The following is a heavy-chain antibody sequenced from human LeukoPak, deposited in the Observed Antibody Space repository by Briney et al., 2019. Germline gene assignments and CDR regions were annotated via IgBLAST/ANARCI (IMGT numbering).Heavy chain of an antibody. CDR3: ARVYNPDFYYHIDV. V-gene: IGHV4-39*07. CDR2: IYYTGST. J-gene: IGHJ6*03. Sequence: PSETLSLTCTVSSGSISITNYYWGWIRRPPGKGLEWTGSIYYTGSTYYTPSLKSRVTISVETSKNEFSLKLSSVTAADTAVYYCARVYNPDFYYHIDVWGKGTTVTVSS. D-gene: IGHD1-14*01. CDR1: SGSISITNYY.